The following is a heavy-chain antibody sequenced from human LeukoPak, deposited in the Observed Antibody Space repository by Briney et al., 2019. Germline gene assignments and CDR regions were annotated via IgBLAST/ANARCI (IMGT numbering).Heavy chain of an antibody. Sequence: PSETLSLTCTVSGGSISSSSYYWGWIRQPPGKGLEWIGSIYYSGSTYYNPSLKSRVTISVDTSKNQFSLKLSSVTAADTAVYYCARVDYDILTGYPLPFDYWGQGTQVTVSS. V-gene: IGHV4-39*07. D-gene: IGHD3-9*01. CDR2: IYYSGST. CDR3: ARVDYDILTGYPLPFDY. CDR1: GGSISSSSYY. J-gene: IGHJ4*02.